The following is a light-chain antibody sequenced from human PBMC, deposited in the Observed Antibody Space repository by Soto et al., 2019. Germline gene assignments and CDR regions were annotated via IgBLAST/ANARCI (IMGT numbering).Light chain of an antibody. J-gene: IGLJ1*01. CDR1: SSDVGGYDY. CDR2: EVS. CDR3: SLYTSSSTPFV. Sequence: QSALTQPASVSGSPGQSITISCTGTSSDVGGYDYVSWYQQPPGTAPKLMIYEVSNRPSGVPDRFSGSKSGNTASLTISGLQAEDEADYYCSLYTSSSTPFVFGTGTKLTVL. V-gene: IGLV2-18*01.